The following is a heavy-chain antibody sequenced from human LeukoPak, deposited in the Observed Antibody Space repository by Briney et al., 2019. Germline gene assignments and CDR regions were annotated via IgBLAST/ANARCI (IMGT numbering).Heavy chain of an antibody. D-gene: IGHD1-26*01. V-gene: IGHV3-43*01. CDR3: AKDMGFYYYYGMDV. Sequence: PGGSLRLSCAASGFTLDDYTMHWVRQAPGKGLEWVSLISWDGGSTYYADSVKGRFTISRDNSKNSLYLQMNSLRTEDTALYYCAKDMGFYYYYGMDVWGQGTTVTVSS. J-gene: IGHJ6*02. CDR2: ISWDGGST. CDR1: GFTLDDYT.